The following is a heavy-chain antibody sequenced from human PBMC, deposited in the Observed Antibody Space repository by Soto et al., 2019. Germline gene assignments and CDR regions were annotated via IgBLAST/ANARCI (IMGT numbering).Heavy chain of an antibody. V-gene: IGHV4-34*01. CDR1: GGSFSGYY. J-gene: IGHJ5*02. CDR3: ARGYSNWHLINWFDP. CDR2: INHSGST. D-gene: IGHD4-4*01. Sequence: SETLSLTCSVYGGSFSGYYWSWIRQPPGKGLEWIGEINHSGSTNYNPSLKSRVTISVDTSKNQFSLKLSSVTAAATAVYYCARGYSNWHLINWFDPWGHGTLVTVSS.